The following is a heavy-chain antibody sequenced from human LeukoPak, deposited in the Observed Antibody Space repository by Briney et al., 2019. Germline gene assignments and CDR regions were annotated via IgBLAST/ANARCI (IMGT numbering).Heavy chain of an antibody. V-gene: IGHV4-39*01. J-gene: IGHJ4*02. D-gene: IGHD3-9*01. CDR2: IYDSGTT. Sequence: SETLSLTCTVSGGSISRSTFLWGWIRQPPGKGLEWIGSIYDSGTTYYNPSLKSRLTISVDTSKNQFSLRLSSVTAADTAVYYCARHGDGFYDILTGSFDYWGQGTLVTVSS. CDR1: GGSISRSTFL. CDR3: ARHGDGFYDILTGSFDY.